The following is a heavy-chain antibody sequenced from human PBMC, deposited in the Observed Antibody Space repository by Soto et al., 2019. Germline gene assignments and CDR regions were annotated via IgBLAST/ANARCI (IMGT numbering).Heavy chain of an antibody. V-gene: IGHV3-11*06. CDR1: GFIFNDYY. CDR2: ISGSSGSK. D-gene: IGHD4-17*01. CDR3: ARYAAEVTTFFDH. Sequence: VQLVESGGVLVKPGGSLTLSCAASGFIFNDYYMSWIRQAPGKGLEWLANISGSSGSKKYADAGKGRFTFSRDNAKKSLYLEMHSLRAEDTAVYYCARYAAEVTTFFDHWGQGTLVTVSS. J-gene: IGHJ4*02.